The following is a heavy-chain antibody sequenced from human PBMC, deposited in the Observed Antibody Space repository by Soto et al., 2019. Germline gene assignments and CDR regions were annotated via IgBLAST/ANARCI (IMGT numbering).Heavy chain of an antibody. V-gene: IGHV3-33*01. CDR3: ARGERLGLVLGTFDY. J-gene: IGHJ4*02. CDR2: IWYDGSNK. D-gene: IGHD3-16*01. CDR1: GFTFSSSG. Sequence: QVQLVESGGGVVQPGRSLLLSGAASGFTFSSSGMHWVRQAPGKGLVWVAVIWYDGSNKYYADSVTGRFTISRDNSKNTLYLQMNSLRAEDTAVYYCARGERLGLVLGTFDYWGQGTLGTVSA.